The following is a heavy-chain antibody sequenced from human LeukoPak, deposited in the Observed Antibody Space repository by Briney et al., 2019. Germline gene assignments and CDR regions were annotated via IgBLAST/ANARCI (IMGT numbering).Heavy chain of an antibody. D-gene: IGHD1-26*01. CDR2: ISGSGGST. Sequence: GGTLRLSCAASGFTFSSYGMSWVRQAPGKGLEWVSAISGSGGSTYYADSVKGRFTISRDNSKNTLYLQMNSLRAEDTAVYYCARERPSGSYWGYYFDYWGQGTLVTVSS. V-gene: IGHV3-23*01. CDR3: ARERPSGSYWGYYFDY. J-gene: IGHJ4*02. CDR1: GFTFSSYG.